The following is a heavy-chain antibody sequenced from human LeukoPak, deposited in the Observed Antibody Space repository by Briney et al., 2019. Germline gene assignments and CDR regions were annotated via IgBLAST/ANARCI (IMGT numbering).Heavy chain of an antibody. Sequence: SETLSLTCNVSGGSISSYYWNWIRQPPGKGQEWIGYIYYSGSTNYNPSLESRVSISVDTSKNKFSLKLSSVTAADTAVYYCARERRYSGSGYYFDSWGQGTLVSVSS. CDR2: IYYSGST. CDR3: ARERRYSGSGYYFDS. D-gene: IGHD5-12*01. CDR1: GGSISSYY. V-gene: IGHV4-59*01. J-gene: IGHJ4*02.